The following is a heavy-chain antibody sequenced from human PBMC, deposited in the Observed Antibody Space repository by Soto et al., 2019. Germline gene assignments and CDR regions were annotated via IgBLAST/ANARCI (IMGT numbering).Heavy chain of an antibody. D-gene: IGHD6-13*01. V-gene: IGHV3-7*05. CDR3: ARLTAAGGVDQFDY. J-gene: IGHJ4*02. Sequence: EVQLEESGGGLVQPGGSLRLSCAASGFTFSSYWMTWVRQAPGKGLEWVANIKEDGSEQSQVDSVKGRFTFSRDNAKKTLYLQMNSLRVEDTAVYYCARLTAAGGVDQFDYWGQGTLVTVSS. CDR2: IKEDGSEQ. CDR1: GFTFSSYW.